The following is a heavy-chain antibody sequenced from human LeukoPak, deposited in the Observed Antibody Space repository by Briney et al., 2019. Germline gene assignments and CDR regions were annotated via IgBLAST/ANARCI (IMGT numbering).Heavy chain of an antibody. CDR2: VSGSSGRT. D-gene: IGHD3-3*01. Sequence: PGGSLRLSCAASGFSFSSYAMSWVRQAPGKGLEWVSGVSGSSGRTYYADSVKGRFTISRDNSKGTLYLQMNSLRAEDTAIYYCAKVPTRSLYVLRVDCWGPGTLVNVSS. J-gene: IGHJ4*02. CDR1: GFSFSSYA. V-gene: IGHV3-23*01. CDR3: AKVPTRSLYVLRVDC.